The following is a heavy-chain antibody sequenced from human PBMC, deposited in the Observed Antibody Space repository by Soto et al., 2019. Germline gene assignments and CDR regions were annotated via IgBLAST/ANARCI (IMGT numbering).Heavy chain of an antibody. D-gene: IGHD5-12*01. V-gene: IGHV4-39*01. CDR3: ARIGPVASNYYYYGMDV. CDR1: GGSISSSSYY. Sequence: QLHLQESGPGLVKPSETLSLTCTVSGGSISSSSYYWGWIRQPRGKVLEWIGSIYYSGSTYYHPSIKSRVTISVDTSKYLFFLKLSSVIGAETAVYYCARIGPVASNYYYYGMDVLGQGTTVTVSS. CDR2: IYYSGST. J-gene: IGHJ6*02.